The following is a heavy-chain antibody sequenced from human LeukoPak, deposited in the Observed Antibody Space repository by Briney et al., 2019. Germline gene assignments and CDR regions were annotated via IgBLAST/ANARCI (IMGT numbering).Heavy chain of an antibody. CDR2: ICGSGGST. D-gene: IGHD6-19*01. V-gene: IGHV3-23*01. CDR1: GFTSTSYA. J-gene: IGHJ4*02. CDR3: AKDSSGWNYYFDY. Sequence: GGSLRLSSAASGFTSTSYATSSVREGPGKGLERVSAICGSGGSTYYADSVKGPFTISRDTSKSTLYLHMYSLRAEDAAVYYCAKDSSGWNYYFDYWGQGTLVTVSS.